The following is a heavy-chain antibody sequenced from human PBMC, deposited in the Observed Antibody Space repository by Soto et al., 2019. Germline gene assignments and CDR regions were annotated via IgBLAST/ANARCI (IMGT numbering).Heavy chain of an antibody. D-gene: IGHD6-13*01. CDR2: INHSGST. V-gene: IGHV4-34*01. CDR3: ASGAAAGRGYYYGMDV. J-gene: IGHJ6*02. Sequence: SETLSLTCAVYGGSFSGYYWSWIRQPPGKGLEWIGEINHSGSTNYNPSLKSRVTISVDTSKNQFSLKLSPVTAADTAVYYCASGAAAGRGYYYGMDVWGQGTTVTVS. CDR1: GGSFSGYY.